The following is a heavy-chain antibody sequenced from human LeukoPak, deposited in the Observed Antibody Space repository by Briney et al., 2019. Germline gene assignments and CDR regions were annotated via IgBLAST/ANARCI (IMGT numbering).Heavy chain of an antibody. D-gene: IGHD3-10*01. CDR3: ANPADYYGSGSYYRY. Sequence: PGGSLRLSCAASGFTFNNFVMTWVRQAPGKGLEWVSAISGSGGSTYYADSVKGRFTISRDNSKNTLYLQMNSLRAEDTAVYYCANPADYYGSGSYYRYWGQGTLVTVSS. J-gene: IGHJ4*02. CDR2: ISGSGGST. V-gene: IGHV3-23*01. CDR1: GFTFNNFV.